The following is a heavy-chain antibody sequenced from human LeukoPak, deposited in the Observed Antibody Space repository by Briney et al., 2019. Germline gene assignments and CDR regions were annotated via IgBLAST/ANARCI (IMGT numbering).Heavy chain of an antibody. CDR2: IYTSGST. V-gene: IGHV4-61*02. Sequence: PSETLSLTCTVSGGSISSGSYYWSWIWQPAGKGLEWIGRIYTSGSTNYNPSLKSRVTISVDTSKNQFSLKLSSVTAADTAVYYCARYLWGIGLRYFDYWGQGTLVTVSS. D-gene: IGHD3-16*01. J-gene: IGHJ4*02. CDR1: GGSISSGSYY. CDR3: ARYLWGIGLRYFDY.